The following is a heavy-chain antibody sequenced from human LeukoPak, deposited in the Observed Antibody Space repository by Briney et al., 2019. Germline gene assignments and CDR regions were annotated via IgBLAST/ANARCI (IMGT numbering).Heavy chain of an antibody. CDR1: GITFSSYG. CDR3: ATSMAQDVDAFHI. J-gene: IGHJ3*02. V-gene: IGHV3-21*01. Sequence: GGSLRLSCAASGITFSSYGMSWVRQAPGKGLEWVSSISSRSTYIYYADSVKGRFTISRDNAKNSLYLQMNNLRAEDTAMFYCATSMAQDVDAFHIWGQGTMVTVSS. D-gene: IGHD2-21*01. CDR2: ISSRSTYI.